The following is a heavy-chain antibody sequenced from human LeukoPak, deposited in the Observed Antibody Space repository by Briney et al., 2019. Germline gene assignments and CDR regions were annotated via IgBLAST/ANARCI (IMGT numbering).Heavy chain of an antibody. CDR3: ARDYLVGAPLDS. Sequence: SEILSLTCTVSGVSITNYCGAWIRQPAGKGLEWIGRMYISGSTNYNPSLKSRVTISIDKANNQFSLKLRSVTAADTAVYYCARDYLVGAPLDSWGQGTQVTVSS. V-gene: IGHV4-4*07. CDR1: GVSITNYC. J-gene: IGHJ4*02. D-gene: IGHD1-26*01. CDR2: MYISGST.